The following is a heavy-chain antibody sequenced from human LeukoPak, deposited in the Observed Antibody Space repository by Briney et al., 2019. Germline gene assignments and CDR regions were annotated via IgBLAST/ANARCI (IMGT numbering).Heavy chain of an antibody. CDR3: ARVSRSVWTGYRYYFDY. J-gene: IGHJ4*02. V-gene: IGHV1-8*01. D-gene: IGHD3/OR15-3a*01. Sequence: ASVKVSCKASGYTFTSYDINWVRQATGQGLGWMGWMNPNSGNTGYAQKFQGRVTMTRNTSISTAYMELSSLRSEDTAVYYCARVSRSVWTGYRYYFDYWGQGTLVTVSS. CDR2: MNPNSGNT. CDR1: GYTFTSYD.